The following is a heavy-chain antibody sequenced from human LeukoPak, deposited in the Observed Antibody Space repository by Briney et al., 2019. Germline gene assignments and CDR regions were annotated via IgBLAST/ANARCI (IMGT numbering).Heavy chain of an antibody. CDR3: ARHTEINYYGSGSYYYYGMDV. V-gene: IGHV4-59*08. CDR2: IYYSGST. Sequence: SETLSLTCTVSGGSISSYYWSWIRQPPGKGLEWIGYIYYSGSTNYNPSLKSRVTISVDTSKNQFSLKLSSVTAADTAVYYCARHTEINYYGSGSYYYYGMDVWGQGTTVTVSS. D-gene: IGHD3-10*01. CDR1: GGSISSYY. J-gene: IGHJ6*02.